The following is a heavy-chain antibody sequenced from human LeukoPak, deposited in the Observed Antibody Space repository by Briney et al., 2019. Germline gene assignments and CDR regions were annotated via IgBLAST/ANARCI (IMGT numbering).Heavy chain of an antibody. CDR3: AREGGDGYNLDYFDY. CDR1: GFTFSNAW. CDR2: IYSGGST. V-gene: IGHV3-66*01. J-gene: IGHJ4*02. D-gene: IGHD5-24*01. Sequence: PGGSLRLSCAASGFTFSNAWMSWVRQAPGKGLEWVSVIYSGGSTYYADSVKGRFTISRDNSKNTLYLQMNSLRAEDTAVYYCAREGGDGYNLDYFDYWGQGTLVTVSS.